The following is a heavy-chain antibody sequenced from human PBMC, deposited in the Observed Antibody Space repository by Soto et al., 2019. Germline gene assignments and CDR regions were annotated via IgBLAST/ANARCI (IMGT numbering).Heavy chain of an antibody. V-gene: IGHV1-18*01. CDR1: GYTFTSYG. J-gene: IGHJ3*02. Sequence: ASVKVSCKASGYTFTSYGISWVRQAPGQGLEWMGWISAYNGNTNYAQKLQGRVTMTTDTSTSTAYMELRSLRSDDTAVYYCARDQWFVVPESKGVWGDVYDIWGRGTMVTVSS. D-gene: IGHD2-2*01. CDR3: ARDQWFVVPESKGVWGDVYDI. CDR2: ISAYNGNT.